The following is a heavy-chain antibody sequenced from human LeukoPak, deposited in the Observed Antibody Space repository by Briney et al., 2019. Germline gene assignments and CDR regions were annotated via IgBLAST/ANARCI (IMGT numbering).Heavy chain of an antibody. J-gene: IGHJ4*02. CDR2: ISGSGGST. CDR1: GFTFSSYS. V-gene: IGHV3-23*01. CDR3: AKDPEVTMIGFDY. D-gene: IGHD3-22*01. Sequence: GGSLRLSCAASGFTFSSYSMNWVRQAPGKGLEWVSAISGSGGSTYYADSVKGRFTISRDNSKNTLYLQMNSLRAEDTAVYYCAKDPEVTMIGFDYWGQGTLVTVSS.